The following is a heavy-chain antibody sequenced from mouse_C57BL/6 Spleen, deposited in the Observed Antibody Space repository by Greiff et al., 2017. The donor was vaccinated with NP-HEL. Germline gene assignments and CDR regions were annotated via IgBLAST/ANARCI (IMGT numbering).Heavy chain of an antibody. J-gene: IGHJ3*01. V-gene: IGHV5-4*03. CDR1: GFTFSSYA. D-gene: IGHD2-1*01. CDR3: ARGDYYGNPWFAY. CDR2: ISDGGSYT. Sequence: DVMLVESGGGLVKPGGSLKLSCAASGFTFSSYAMSWVRQTPEKRLEWVATISDGGSYTYYPDNVKGRFTISRDNAKNNLYLQMSHLKSEDTAMYYCARGDYYGNPWFAYWGQGTLVTVSA.